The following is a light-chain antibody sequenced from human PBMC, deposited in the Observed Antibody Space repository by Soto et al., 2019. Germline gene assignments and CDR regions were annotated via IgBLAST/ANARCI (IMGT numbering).Light chain of an antibody. J-gene: IGKJ3*01. CDR2: DAS. V-gene: IGKV3-11*01. CDR3: QQRRYWPLT. Sequence: ETVLTQSPATLSSSPGESDTLSCRASQSVSTYFGWYQQKPGQPPRLLIYDASRRAHGVPARFTGSGSGTDFTLTITSLEPEDFAVYYCQQRRYWPLTFGPGTKVDVK. CDR1: QSVSTY.